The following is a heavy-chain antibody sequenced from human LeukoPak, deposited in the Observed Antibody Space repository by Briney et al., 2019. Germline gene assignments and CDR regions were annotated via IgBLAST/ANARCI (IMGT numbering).Heavy chain of an antibody. CDR1: GFTFSSYG. V-gene: IGHV3-33*01. Sequence: GGSLRLSCAASGFTFSSYGMHWVRQAPGKGLEWVAVIWYDGSNKYYADSVKGRFTISRDNSKNTLYLQMNSLRAEDTAAYYCARVPPYSSGWYRFDYWGQGTLVTVSS. D-gene: IGHD6-19*01. CDR2: IWYDGSNK. CDR3: ARVPPYSSGWYRFDY. J-gene: IGHJ4*02.